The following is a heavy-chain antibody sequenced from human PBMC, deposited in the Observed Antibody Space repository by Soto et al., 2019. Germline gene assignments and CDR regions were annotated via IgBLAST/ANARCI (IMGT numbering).Heavy chain of an antibody. V-gene: IGHV3-7*01. Sequence: EVQLVESGGGLVQPGGSLRLSCAASGFSFSNYWMSWVRQAPGKGLEWVATIKQEGSEKYYVDSVKGRFTISRDNANNSLYRQMNGLRAEDTAVYYCVRVGRGWQLYWGQGTLVTLSS. CDR2: IKQEGSEK. J-gene: IGHJ4*02. CDR1: GFSFSNYW. D-gene: IGHD6-19*01. CDR3: VRVGRGWQLY.